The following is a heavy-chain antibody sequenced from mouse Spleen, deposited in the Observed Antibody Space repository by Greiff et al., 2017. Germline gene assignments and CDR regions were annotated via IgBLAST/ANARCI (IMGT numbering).Heavy chain of an antibody. D-gene: IGHD1-2*01. CDR1: GYAFSSYW. V-gene: IGHV1-80*01. CDR3: ARGGDGYESAY. J-gene: IGHJ3*01. CDR2: IYPGDGDT. Sequence: QVQLKESGAELVKPGASVKISCKASGYAFSSYWMNWVKQRPGKGLEWIGQIYPGDGDTNYNGKFKGKATLTADKSSSTAYMQLSSLTSEDSAVYFCARGGDGYESAYWGQGTLVTVSA.